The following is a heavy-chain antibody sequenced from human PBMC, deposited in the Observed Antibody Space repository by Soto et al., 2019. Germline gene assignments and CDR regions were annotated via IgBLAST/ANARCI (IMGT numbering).Heavy chain of an antibody. V-gene: IGHV4-61*01. CDR1: GGYVSSGSYY. D-gene: IGHD3-3*01. J-gene: IGHJ5*02. CDR2: IYYSGST. CDR3: ARELRFLEWFPVGGDQPKKNWFDP. Sequence: SETLSLTCTVSGGYVSSGSYYWSWIRQPPGKGLERIGYIYYSGSTNYNPSLKNRVTISVDTSKNQFSLKLSSVTAADTAVYYCARELRFLEWFPVGGDQPKKNWFDPWGQGTLVTVSS.